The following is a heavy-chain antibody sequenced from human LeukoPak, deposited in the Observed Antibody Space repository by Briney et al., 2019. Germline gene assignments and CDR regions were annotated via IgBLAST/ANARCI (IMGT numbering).Heavy chain of an antibody. J-gene: IGHJ3*02. CDR1: GFSFSASS. D-gene: IGHD2-8*01. V-gene: IGHV3-73*01. CDR2: IRSKANGYAT. CDR3: ASGGGVLAAFDI. Sequence: PGGSLRLSCGASGFSFSASSMHWVRQAPGKGLEWVGRIRSKANGYATHFAASVDGRFTVSRDDSKNTIYLHMNSPKTEDTGVYYCASGGGVLAAFDIWGQGTMVLVSS.